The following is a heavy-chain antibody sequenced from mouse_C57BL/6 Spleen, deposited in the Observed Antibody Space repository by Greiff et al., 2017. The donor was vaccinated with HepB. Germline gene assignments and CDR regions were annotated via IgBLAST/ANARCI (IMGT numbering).Heavy chain of an antibody. J-gene: IGHJ4*01. D-gene: IGHD1-1*01. CDR1: GFTFSDYG. V-gene: IGHV5-15*01. Sequence: EVKLMESGGGLVQPGGSLKLSCAASGFTFSDYGMAWVRQAPRKGPEWVAFISNLAYSIYYADTVTGRFTISRENAKNTLYLEMSSLRSEDTAMYYCARHYGSSDDYAMDYWGQGTSVTVSS. CDR3: ARHYGSSDDYAMDY. CDR2: ISNLAYSI.